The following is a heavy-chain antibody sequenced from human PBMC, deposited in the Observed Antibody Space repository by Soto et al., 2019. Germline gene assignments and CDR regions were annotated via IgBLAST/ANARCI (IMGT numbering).Heavy chain of an antibody. CDR2: ISWNSGDI. CDR1: GFSFDDYG. V-gene: IGHV3-9*01. CDR3: AKDNDVDRVGPFDY. D-gene: IGHD5-12*01. J-gene: IGHJ4*02. Sequence: EVQLVESGGGSVQPGRSLRLSCAASGFSFDDYGMHWVRQGPGKGLEWVSGISWNSGDIYYADSVKGRFTISRDNAKRSLYLQMNSLRTEDTALYYCAKDNDVDRVGPFDYWGKGILVSVSS.